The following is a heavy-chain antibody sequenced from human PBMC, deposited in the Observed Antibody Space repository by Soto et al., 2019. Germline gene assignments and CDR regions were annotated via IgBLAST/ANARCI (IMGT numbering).Heavy chain of an antibody. CDR1: GFTFSSYA. CDR2: ISGSGRST. V-gene: IGHV3-23*01. J-gene: IGHJ4*02. CDR3: AKGLPSRSYFDC. Sequence: EVQVLESGGGLVQPGGSLRLSCAASGFTFSSYAMSWVRQAPRKGLEWVSAISGSGRSTYYADSVKGRFTISRDISEDTLFLQMTSLRAEDTAVYYCAKGLPSRSYFDCWGQGTLVTVSS. D-gene: IGHD2-15*01.